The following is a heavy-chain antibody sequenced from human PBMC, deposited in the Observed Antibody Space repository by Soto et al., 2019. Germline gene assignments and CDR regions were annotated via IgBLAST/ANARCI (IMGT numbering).Heavy chain of an antibody. CDR2: IRPDGSET. CDR3: AGWGGHDYNY. CDR1: GFTFTDFY. D-gene: IGHD4-4*01. V-gene: IGHV3-7*03. J-gene: IGHJ4*02. Sequence: EVQLVQSGGGLVQPGVSLRLSCVGSGFTFTDFYMNWVRQAPGKGLEWVANIRPDGSETNYVESVKGRFTTSRDNAKNSLFLQMNSLRADDTAVYYCAGWGGHDYNYWGPGILVTVSS.